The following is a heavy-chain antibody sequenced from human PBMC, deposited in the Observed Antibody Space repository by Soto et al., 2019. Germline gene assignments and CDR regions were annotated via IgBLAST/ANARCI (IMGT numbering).Heavy chain of an antibody. Sequence: SETHSHTCAFSGGSIRSSNWLSWVRQTPGKGLEWIGEIYHSGSTNYNPSLKSRVTISVDKSKNQFSLKLSSVTAADTAVYYCARSPDSSGYYPRRYYYGMDVWGQGTTVTVSS. CDR1: GGSIRSSNW. D-gene: IGHD3-22*01. CDR3: ARSPDSSGYYPRRYYYGMDV. V-gene: IGHV4-4*02. J-gene: IGHJ6*02. CDR2: IYHSGST.